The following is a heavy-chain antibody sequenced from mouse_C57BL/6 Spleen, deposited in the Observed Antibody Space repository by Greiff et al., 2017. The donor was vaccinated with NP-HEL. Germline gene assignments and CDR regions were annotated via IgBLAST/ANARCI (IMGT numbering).Heavy chain of an antibody. D-gene: IGHD1-2*01. J-gene: IGHJ2*01. Sequence: QVQLKESGAELVRPGASVTLSCKASGYTFTDYEMHWVKQTPVHGLEWIGAIDPETGGTAYNQKFKGKAILTADKSSSTAYMELRSLTSEDSAVYYCTRVSLFLDYWGQGTTLTVSS. CDR1: GYTFTDYE. CDR2: IDPETGGT. CDR3: TRVSLFLDY. V-gene: IGHV1-15*01.